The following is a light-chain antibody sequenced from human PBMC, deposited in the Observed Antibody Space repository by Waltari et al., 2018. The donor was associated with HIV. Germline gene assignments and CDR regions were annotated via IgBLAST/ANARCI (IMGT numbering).Light chain of an antibody. CDR3: QQYGNSPYS. CDR2: GAS. V-gene: IGKV3-20*01. J-gene: IGKJ2*03. Sequence: EIVLTQSPGTLSLSPGERATLSCRASHSVTSSYLAWYQQKPGQAPRLLIYGASSRATGTPDRFSGSASGTDFTLTISRLEPEDFAVYYCQQYGNSPYSFGQGTKLEIK. CDR1: HSVTSSY.